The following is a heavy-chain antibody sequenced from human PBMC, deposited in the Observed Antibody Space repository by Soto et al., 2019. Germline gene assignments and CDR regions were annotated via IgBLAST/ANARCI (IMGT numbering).Heavy chain of an antibody. V-gene: IGHV2-5*02. CDR2: IYWDDDK. CDR1: GFSLSTSGVG. CDR3: EHYFYILVDDAFDI. J-gene: IGHJ3*02. D-gene: IGHD2-8*02. Sequence: QITLKESGPTLVKPTQTLTLTCTFSGFSLSTSGVGVGWIRQPPGKALEWLALIYWDDDKRYSPSLKSRLTITKDTSKNQVVLTMTNMDRVDTATYYCEHYFYILVDDAFDIWGQGTMVTVSS.